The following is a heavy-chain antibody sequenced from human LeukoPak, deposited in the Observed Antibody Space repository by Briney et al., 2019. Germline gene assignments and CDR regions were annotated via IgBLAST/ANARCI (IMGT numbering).Heavy chain of an antibody. Sequence: SETLSLTCAVYGGSFSGYYWSWIRQPPGKGLEWIGEINHSGSTNYNPSLKSRVTISVDTSKNQFSLKLSSVTAADTSIYYCARIPTNAVPSAHNGFDIWGQGTMLTVSS. CDR2: INHSGST. CDR3: ARIPTNAVPSAHNGFDI. J-gene: IGHJ3*02. D-gene: IGHD6-19*01. V-gene: IGHV4-34*01. CDR1: GGSFSGYY.